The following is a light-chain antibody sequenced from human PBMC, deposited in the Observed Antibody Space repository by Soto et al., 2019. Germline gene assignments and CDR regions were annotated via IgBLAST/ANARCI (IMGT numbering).Light chain of an antibody. CDR1: QSVSTT. CDR2: GAS. J-gene: IGKJ4*01. V-gene: IGKV3D-15*01. CDR3: QQYNNWPRAT. Sequence: EIVMTQSPAILSVSPGERATLSCRASQSVSTTLAWYQQKPGQAPRLLISGASTRATGIPARFSGSGSGTEFNLTISSLQSEDFGVYYCQQYNNWPRATFGGGTKVDIK.